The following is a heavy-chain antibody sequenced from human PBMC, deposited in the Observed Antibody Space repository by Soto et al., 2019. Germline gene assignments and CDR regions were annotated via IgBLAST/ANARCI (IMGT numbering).Heavy chain of an antibody. D-gene: IGHD3-9*01. V-gene: IGHV4-34*01. CDR2: INHSGST. CDR3: ARGTLTIEAFGI. CDR1: GGYFGGYC. Sequence: PSETLPHSYTVDGGYFGGYCWRWISKTQGKGLEWVGEINHSGSTNYNPSLKSRVTISVDTSKNQFSLKLSSVTAADTAVYYCARGTLTIEAFGIWGQRTMGTVSS. J-gene: IGHJ3*02.